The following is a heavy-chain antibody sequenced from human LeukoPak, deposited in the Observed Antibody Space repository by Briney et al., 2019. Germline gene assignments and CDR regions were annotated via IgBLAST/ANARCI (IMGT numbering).Heavy chain of an antibody. D-gene: IGHD3-10*01. Sequence: SVKLSCKSSGYTFTGYYMHWARQAPGQGLEWMRWINPKSGRTNYAQKFQGRDNMTRDASNSTAYVELSRLRSGDTAVYYCAFWTWFGGLLSPGPLDYWGEETL. V-gene: IGHV1-2*02. CDR1: GYTFTGYY. J-gene: IGHJ4*02. CDR3: AFWTWFGGLLSPGPLDY. CDR2: INPKSGRT.